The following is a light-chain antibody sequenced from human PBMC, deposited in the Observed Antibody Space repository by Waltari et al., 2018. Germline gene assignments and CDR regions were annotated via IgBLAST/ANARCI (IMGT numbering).Light chain of an antibody. CDR2: ADR. V-gene: IGLV3-1*01. CDR1: KLGDKY. J-gene: IGLJ2*01. Sequence: SYELTQPPSVSVSPGQTASITCSGDKLGDKYASWYQQKPAQSPGLVIYADRRRPYGIPERFSGSHCGNTATLIISGTQAMDEADYYCQAWDGSIVFGGGTKLTVL. CDR3: QAWDGSIV.